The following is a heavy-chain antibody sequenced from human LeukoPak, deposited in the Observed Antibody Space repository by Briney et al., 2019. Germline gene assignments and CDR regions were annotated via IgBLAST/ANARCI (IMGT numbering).Heavy chain of an antibody. J-gene: IGHJ5*02. D-gene: IGHD2-2*01. CDR3: ARGMYQLLSQLVWFDP. Sequence: GSLRLSCAAPGFTFSSYAMSWVRQAPGKGLEWIGEINHSGSTNYNPSLKSRVTISVDTSKNQFSLKLSSVTAADTAVHYCARGMYQLLSQLVWFDPWGQGTLVTVSS. CDR2: INHSGST. V-gene: IGHV4-34*01. CDR1: GFTFSSYA.